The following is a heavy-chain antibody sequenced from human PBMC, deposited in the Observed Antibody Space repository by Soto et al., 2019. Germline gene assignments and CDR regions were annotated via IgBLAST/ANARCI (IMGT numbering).Heavy chain of an antibody. CDR2: ISYDGSNK. CDR3: ASQGDYYDIVYYFDY. D-gene: IGHD3-22*01. Sequence: GGSLRLSCAASGFTFSSYAMHWVRQAPGKGLEWVAVISYDGSNKYYADSVKGRFTISRDNSKNTLYLQMNSLRAEDTAVYYCASQGDYYDIVYYFDYWGQGTLVTVSS. V-gene: IGHV3-30-3*01. CDR1: GFTFSSYA. J-gene: IGHJ4*02.